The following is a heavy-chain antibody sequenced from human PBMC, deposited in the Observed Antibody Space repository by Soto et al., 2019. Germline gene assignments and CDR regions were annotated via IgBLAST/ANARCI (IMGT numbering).Heavy chain of an antibody. Sequence: GGSLRLSCAASGFSFSSYGMHWVRQAPGRGLEWVTVISNDGNRKYYGESVKGRCSVSRDNDKDTLYLQMNGLRPEDTGVYYCAKDRRQLSALDMWGQGTTVTVSS. CDR2: ISNDGNRK. CDR3: AKDRRQLSALDM. D-gene: IGHD6-6*01. V-gene: IGHV3-30*18. CDR1: GFSFSSYG. J-gene: IGHJ3*02.